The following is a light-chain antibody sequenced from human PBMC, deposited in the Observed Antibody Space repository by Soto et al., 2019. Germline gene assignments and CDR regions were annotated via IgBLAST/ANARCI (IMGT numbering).Light chain of an antibody. J-gene: IGKJ3*01. V-gene: IGKV2-28*01. CDR3: MQALQTPT. CDR2: LGS. CDR1: QSLLHSNGYNY. Sequence: DIVMTQKPLSLPVTPGEPASISCRSSQSLLHSNGYNYLDWYLQKPGQSPQLLIYLGSNRASGVPDRFSGSGSGTDFTLKISRVEAEDVGVYYCMQALQTPTFGPRTKVDI.